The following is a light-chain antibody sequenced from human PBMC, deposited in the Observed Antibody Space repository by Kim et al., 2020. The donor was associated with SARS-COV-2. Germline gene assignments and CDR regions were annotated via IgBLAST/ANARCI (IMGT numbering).Light chain of an antibody. CDR1: SLRSYY. Sequence: GLGQKVRITCQGDSLRSYYATWYQQKPGQAPIVVIYGKNNRPSGIPDRFSGSSSGNTASLTITGTQAGDEADYYCNSRDSNDNVVFGGGTKLTVL. V-gene: IGLV3-19*01. CDR2: GKN. CDR3: NSRDSNDNVV. J-gene: IGLJ2*01.